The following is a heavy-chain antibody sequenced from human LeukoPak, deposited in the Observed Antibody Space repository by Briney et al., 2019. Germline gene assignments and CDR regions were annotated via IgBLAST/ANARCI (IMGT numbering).Heavy chain of an antibody. CDR3: AKVIYYGSEDVDY. CDR2: IIGSGAST. Sequence: GGSLRLSCAASGFTFSSYAMSWVRQAPGGGLEWVSSIIGSGASTYYADSVRGRFTTSRDNSKNTLYLQLNSLRAEDTAVYYCAKVIYYGSEDVDYWGQGTLVTVSS. V-gene: IGHV3-23*01. CDR1: GFTFSSYA. D-gene: IGHD3-10*01. J-gene: IGHJ4*01.